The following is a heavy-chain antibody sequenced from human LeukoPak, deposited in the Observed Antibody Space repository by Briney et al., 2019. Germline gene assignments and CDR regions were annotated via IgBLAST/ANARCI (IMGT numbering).Heavy chain of an antibody. D-gene: IGHD6-13*01. CDR3: AREIYSSSRYWGHHAFDI. Sequence: SETLSLTCAVYGGSFSGYYWSWIRQPPGKGLEWIGEINHSGSTNYNPSLKSRVTISVDTSKNQFSLKLSSVTAADTAVYYCAREIYSSSRYWGHHAFDIWGQGTMVTVSS. V-gene: IGHV4-34*01. CDR2: INHSGST. J-gene: IGHJ3*02. CDR1: GGSFSGYY.